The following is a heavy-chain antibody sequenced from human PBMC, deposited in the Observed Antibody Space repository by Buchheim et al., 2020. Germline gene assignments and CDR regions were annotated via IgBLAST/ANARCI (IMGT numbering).Heavy chain of an antibody. CDR3: AHRGLSAGYSSGWDGGYFDA. Sequence: QITLKESGPTLVKSTQTLTLTCTFSGFSLSTGGVGVGWIRQSPGKALELLALIYWDDDKRYSPSLRSRLTNIKDTSQKQVVLIMTNMDPVDTATYYCAHRGLSAGYSSGWDGGYFDAWGQGTL. CDR1: GFSLSTGGVG. V-gene: IGHV2-5*02. D-gene: IGHD6-19*01. CDR2: IYWDDDK. J-gene: IGHJ4*02.